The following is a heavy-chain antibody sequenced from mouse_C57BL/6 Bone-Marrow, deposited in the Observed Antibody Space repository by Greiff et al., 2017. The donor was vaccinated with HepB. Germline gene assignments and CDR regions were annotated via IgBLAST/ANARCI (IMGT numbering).Heavy chain of an antibody. V-gene: IGHV14-4*01. D-gene: IGHD2-10*01. J-gene: IGHJ3*01. CDR1: GFNIKDDY. CDR2: IDPENGDT. Sequence: DVQLVESGAELVRPGASVKLSCTASGFNIKDDYMHWVKQRPEQGLEWIGWIDPENGDTEYASKFQGKATITADTTSNTAYLQLSSLTSEDTAVYYCTTCLLAYWGQGTLVTVSA. CDR3: TTCLLAY.